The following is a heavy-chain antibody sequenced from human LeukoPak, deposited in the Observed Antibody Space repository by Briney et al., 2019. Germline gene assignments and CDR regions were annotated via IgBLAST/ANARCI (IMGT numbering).Heavy chain of an antibody. CDR3: ARQSQAYYDFWSGYAREAFDI. CDR1: GFTFSSYW. V-gene: IGHV3-20*04. D-gene: IGHD3-3*01. CDR2: INWNGGST. Sequence: TGGSLRLSCAASGFTFSSYWMSWVRQAPGKGLEWVSGINWNGGSTGYADSVKGRFTISRDNAKNSLYLQMNSLRAEDTALYYCARQSQAYYDFWSGYAREAFDIWGQGTMVTVSS. J-gene: IGHJ3*02.